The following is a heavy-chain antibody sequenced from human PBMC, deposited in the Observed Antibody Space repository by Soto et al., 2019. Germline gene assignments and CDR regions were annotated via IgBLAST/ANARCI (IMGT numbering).Heavy chain of an antibody. J-gene: IGHJ4*02. CDR2: IYIDDT. V-gene: IGHV1-18*01. Sequence: QVHLVQSGAEVKKPGASVKVSCKASGYTFSSYGFSWMRQAPGQGLEWMGWIYIDDTKYAQNFQGRVTMTTDPFTSPVYMELRSLTSDDTAVYYCARGRDWNLDYWGQGTLVTVSS. CDR1: GYTFSSYG. D-gene: IGHD1-1*01. CDR3: ARGRDWNLDY.